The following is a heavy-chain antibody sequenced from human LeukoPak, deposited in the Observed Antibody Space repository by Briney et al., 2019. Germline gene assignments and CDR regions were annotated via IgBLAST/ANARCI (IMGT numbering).Heavy chain of an antibody. CDR2: IYTSGST. CDR3: ARGRLGFDY. V-gene: IGHV4-4*07. CDR1: VDPKSRYY. J-gene: IGHJ4*02. D-gene: IGHD3-22*01. Sequence: SETLSLLCSLWVDPKSRYYWSWIRQPAGKGLEWIGRIYTSGSTNYNPSLKSRVTMSVDTSKNQFSLKLSSVTAADTAVYYCARGRLGFDYWGQGTLVTVSS.